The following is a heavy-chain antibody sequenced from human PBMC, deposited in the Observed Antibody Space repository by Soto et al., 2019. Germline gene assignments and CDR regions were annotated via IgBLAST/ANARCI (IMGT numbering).Heavy chain of an antibody. J-gene: IGHJ4*02. CDR2: IYGGGNGP. CDR1: GFTFSDFA. Sequence: EVQVLESGGGLVQPGGSLRLSCAATGFTFSDFAMSWVRQAPGKGLEWVSRIYGGGNGPHYADSVKGRVTSSRDNSKNTLYLQRNSLRAEDTAVYYCSKMEGMDPWAYSYDYWGQGTLVTVSS. V-gene: IGHV3-23*01. CDR3: SKMEGMDPWAYSYDY. D-gene: IGHD6-13*01.